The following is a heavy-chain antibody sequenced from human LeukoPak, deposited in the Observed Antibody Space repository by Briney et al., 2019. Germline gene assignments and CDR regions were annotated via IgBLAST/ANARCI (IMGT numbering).Heavy chain of an antibody. Sequence: GGSPRLSCAASGFTFSSNGMNWVGQAPGKGLEWVSYISSGSSTIYYADSVKGRFTISRDNAKNSLYLQMNSLRDEDTAVYYCARETWFDPWGQGTLVTVSS. CDR3: ARETWFDP. V-gene: IGHV3-48*02. J-gene: IGHJ5*02. CDR2: ISSGSSTI. CDR1: GFTFSSNG.